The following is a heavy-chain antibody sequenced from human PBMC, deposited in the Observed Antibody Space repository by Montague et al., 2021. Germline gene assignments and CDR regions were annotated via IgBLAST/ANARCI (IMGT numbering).Heavy chain of an antibody. CDR3: ARRLGIRAPFDY. V-gene: IGHV4-59*08. CDR1: GGSISEFY. Sequence: SETLSLTCTVTGGSISEFYWSWIRQSPEKGPEWIGYIYDSGNTNYNPSLKSRVTISADTPMNQFSLNLRSVTAADTAVYFCARRLGIRAPFDYWGQGTLVTVSS. D-gene: IGHD7-27*01. J-gene: IGHJ4*02. CDR2: IYDSGNT.